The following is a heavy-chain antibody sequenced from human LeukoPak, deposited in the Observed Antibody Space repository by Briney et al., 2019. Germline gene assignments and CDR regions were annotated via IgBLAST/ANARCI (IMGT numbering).Heavy chain of an antibody. D-gene: IGHD3-3*01. V-gene: IGHV4-34*01. Sequence: PSETLSLTCAVYGGSFSGYYWSWIRQPPGKGLEWIGEINHSGSTNYNPSLKSRVTISVDTSKNQFSLKLSSVTAADTAVYYCARVGIYDFWSGHSLVDYWGQGTLVTVSS. J-gene: IGHJ4*02. CDR3: ARVGIYDFWSGHSLVDY. CDR2: INHSGST. CDR1: GGSFSGYY.